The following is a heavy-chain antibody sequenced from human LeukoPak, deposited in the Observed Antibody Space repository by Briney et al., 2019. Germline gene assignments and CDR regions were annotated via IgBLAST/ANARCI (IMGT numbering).Heavy chain of an antibody. CDR1: GFAFDSEA. CDR3: ARDGGATTYYYYYMDV. CDR2: ISPGGGTT. Sequence: PGGSLRLSCAVSGFAFDSEAMSWVRQSPARGLEWVASISPGGGTTYYADSVKGRFTISRDNSNNSLYVQMNSLRAEDTAVYYCARDGGATTYYYYYMDVWGKGTTVTVSS. V-gene: IGHV3-23*01. J-gene: IGHJ6*03. D-gene: IGHD1-26*01.